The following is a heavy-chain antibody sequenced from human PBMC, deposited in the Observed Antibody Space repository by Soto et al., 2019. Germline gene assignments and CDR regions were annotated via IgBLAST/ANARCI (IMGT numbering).Heavy chain of an antibody. CDR3: AKKDYYYGSGTKRYCFDY. CDR2: ISGSGGST. Sequence: EVQLLESGGGLVQPGGSLRLSCAASGFTFSSYAMSWVRQAPGKGLEWVSAISGSGGSTYYADSVKGRFTISRDNSKNTLYLQMNSLRAEDTAVYYCAKKDYYYGSGTKRYCFDYWGQGTLVTVSS. J-gene: IGHJ4*02. V-gene: IGHV3-23*01. D-gene: IGHD3-10*01. CDR1: GFTFSSYA.